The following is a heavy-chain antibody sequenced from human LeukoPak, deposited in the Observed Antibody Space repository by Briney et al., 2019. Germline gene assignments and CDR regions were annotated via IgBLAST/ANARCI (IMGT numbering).Heavy chain of an antibody. J-gene: IGHJ5*02. CDR1: GYTFTSYG. CDR3: ARDRSVVPARENWFDP. V-gene: IGHV1-18*01. CDR2: ISAYNGNT. Sequence: ASVKVSCKASGYTFTSYGISWVRQAPGQGLKWMGWISAYNGNTNYTQKLQGRVTMTTDTSTSTAYMELRSLRSDDTAVYYCARDRSVVPARENWFDPWGQGTLVTVSS. D-gene: IGHD2-2*01.